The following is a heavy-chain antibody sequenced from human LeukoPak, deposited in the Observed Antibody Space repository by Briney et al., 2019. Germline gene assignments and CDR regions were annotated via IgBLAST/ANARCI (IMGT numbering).Heavy chain of an antibody. D-gene: IGHD2-2*01. CDR2: IYYSGST. CDR3: ATQILLCHYY. J-gene: IGHJ4*02. CDR1: DVSIFRSNW. Sequence: PSETLSLTCDVSDVSIFRSNWWSWVRQPPGKGLEWIGSIYYSGSTYYNPSLKSRVTLSVDTSKNQYSLKLSSVTAADTAVYYCATQILLCHYYWGQGTLVTVSP. V-gene: IGHV4-39*01.